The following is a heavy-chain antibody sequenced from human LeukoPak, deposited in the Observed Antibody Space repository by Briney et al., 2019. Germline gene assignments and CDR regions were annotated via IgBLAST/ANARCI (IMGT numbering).Heavy chain of an antibody. Sequence: GVSLRLSCAASGFTFTNFNMHWVRQAPGKGLEWVTFIRFNGDQKSYADSVKGRFTVSRDNSKNTLYLQMNSLRAEDTAMYYCAKGSGRGAYYFDYWGQGTLVTVSS. CDR1: GFTFTNFN. V-gene: IGHV3-30*02. J-gene: IGHJ4*02. CDR2: IRFNGDQK. D-gene: IGHD3-16*01. CDR3: AKGSGRGAYYFDY.